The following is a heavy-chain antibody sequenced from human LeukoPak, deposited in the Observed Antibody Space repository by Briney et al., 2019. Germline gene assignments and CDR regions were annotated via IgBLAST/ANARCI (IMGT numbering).Heavy chain of an antibody. CDR3: AKGTLGFDV. CDR1: GFTFSAYG. J-gene: IGHJ4*02. CDR2: FRVTSGST. V-gene: IGHV3-23*01. Sequence: GGSLRLSCAASGFTFSAYGMSWVRQAPGRGLEWVSSFRVTSGSTYYADSVKGRFTISRDISKNTLYLQMNSLRAEDTAIYFCAKGTLGFDVWGQGTLVTVSS.